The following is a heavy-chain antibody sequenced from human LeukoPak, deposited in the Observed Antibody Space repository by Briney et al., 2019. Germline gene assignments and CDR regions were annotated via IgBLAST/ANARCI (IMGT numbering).Heavy chain of an antibody. Sequence: SVKVSCKASGGTFISYAISWVRQAPGQGREWMGRIIPILGIANYAQKFQGRVTITADKSTSTAYMELSSLRSEDTAVYYCARGHITMVRGVIHNWFDPWGQGTLVTVSS. V-gene: IGHV1-69*04. CDR3: ARGHITMVRGVIHNWFDP. D-gene: IGHD3-10*01. CDR1: GGTFISYA. CDR2: IIPILGIA. J-gene: IGHJ5*02.